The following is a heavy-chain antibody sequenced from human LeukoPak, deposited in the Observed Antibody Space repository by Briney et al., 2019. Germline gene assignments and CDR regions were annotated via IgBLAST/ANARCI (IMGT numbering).Heavy chain of an antibody. CDR3: ARDLPYIQLAY. Sequence: GSLRLSCTVPGFTVSSNSMSWVRQAPGKGLEWVSFIYSDNTHYSDSVKGRFTISRDNSKNTLYLQMNSLRAEDTARYYCARDLPYIQLAYWGQGTLVTVSS. CDR1: GFTVSSNS. D-gene: IGHD5-24*01. V-gene: IGHV3-53*01. CDR2: IYSDNT. J-gene: IGHJ4*02.